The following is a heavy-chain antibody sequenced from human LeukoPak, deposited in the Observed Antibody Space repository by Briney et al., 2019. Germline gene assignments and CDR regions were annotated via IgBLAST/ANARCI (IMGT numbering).Heavy chain of an antibody. CDR1: GGSVSNGIYY. CDR2: IHNVGST. J-gene: IGHJ4*02. D-gene: IGHD3-22*01. CDR3: ARGGYYYDSSGYYHDY. V-gene: IGHV4-39*07. Sequence: SETLSLTCTVSGGSVSNGIYYWGWIRQPPGKGLEWIGSIHNVGSTYYNPSLKSRVTVSVDTSKNQFSLNLSSVTAADTAVYYCARGGYYYDSSGYYHDYWGQGTLVTVSS.